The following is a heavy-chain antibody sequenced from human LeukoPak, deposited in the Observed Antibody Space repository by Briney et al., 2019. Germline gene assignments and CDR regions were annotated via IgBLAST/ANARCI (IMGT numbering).Heavy chain of an antibody. V-gene: IGHV3-33*01. D-gene: IGHD2-15*01. CDR3: ARDRGSDDPIDY. CDR2: IWHDGKHK. J-gene: IGHJ4*02. CDR1: GFTFSSYG. Sequence: PGRPLRLSCAASGFTFSSYGMHWVRQAPGKGLGWVAVIWHDGKHKFYTDSVKGRFTISRDNSKNTLYLQMNSLRAEDTAVYYCARDRGSDDPIDYWGQGTPVTVSS.